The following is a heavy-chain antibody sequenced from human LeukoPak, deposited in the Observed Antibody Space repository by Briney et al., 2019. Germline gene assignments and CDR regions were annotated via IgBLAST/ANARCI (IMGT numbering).Heavy chain of an antibody. D-gene: IGHD4-11*01. CDR2: ISGSGGST. Sequence: GGSLRLYCAASGFTFSSYAMSWVRQAPGKGLEWVSAISGSGGSTYYADSVKSRFTISRDNSKNTLYLQMNSLRAEDTAVYYCAKGTPMTTVTTSWDDAFDIWGQGTMVTVSS. CDR1: GFTFSSYA. V-gene: IGHV3-23*01. J-gene: IGHJ3*02. CDR3: AKGTPMTTVTTSWDDAFDI.